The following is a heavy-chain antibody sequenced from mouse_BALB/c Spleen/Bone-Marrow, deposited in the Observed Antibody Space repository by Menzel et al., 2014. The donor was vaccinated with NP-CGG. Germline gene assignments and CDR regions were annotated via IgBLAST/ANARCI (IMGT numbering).Heavy chain of an antibody. CDR1: GFTFSSFG. CDR3: TRGGNWDDFDY. V-gene: IGHV5-17*02. CDR2: ISSGSSTI. D-gene: IGHD4-1*01. J-gene: IGHJ2*01. Sequence: EVKLVDSGGGLVQPGGSRKLSCAASGFTFSSFGMHWVRQAPEKGLEWVAYISSGSSTILYADTVKGRFTVSRDNPKNTPFLQMTSLRSEDTAMYYCTRGGNWDDFDYWGQGTTLTVSS.